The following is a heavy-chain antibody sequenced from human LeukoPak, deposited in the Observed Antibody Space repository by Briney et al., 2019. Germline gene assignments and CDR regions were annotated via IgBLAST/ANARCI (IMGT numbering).Heavy chain of an antibody. CDR2: MNPNSGNT. CDR3: ARGPTRRPTYTTKNWFDP. J-gene: IGHJ5*02. Sequence: ASVKVSCKASGYTFTIYDINLVRQATGPGLGWMGWMNPNSGNTGYAQKFQVRVTITSNKSISTAYMELNSLRSEDTAVYYCARGPTRRPTYTTKNWFDPWGQGTLVTVSS. D-gene: IGHD1-1*01. CDR1: GYTFTIYD. V-gene: IGHV1-8*03.